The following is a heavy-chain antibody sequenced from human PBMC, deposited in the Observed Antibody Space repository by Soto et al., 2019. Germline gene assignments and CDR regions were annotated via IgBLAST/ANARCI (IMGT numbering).Heavy chain of an antibody. Sequence: ASVKVSCKASGYTFTNFGVTWVRRAPGQGLEWMGWISAYTDTPNYAQKFQGRVTMTIDTSTSTAYMDLSSLTSDDTAVYYCARDDPGVEDGFDPWGQGTLVTVSS. CDR1: GYTFTNFG. CDR3: ARDDPGVEDGFDP. CDR2: ISAYTDTP. J-gene: IGHJ5*02. V-gene: IGHV1-18*01. D-gene: IGHD2-8*01.